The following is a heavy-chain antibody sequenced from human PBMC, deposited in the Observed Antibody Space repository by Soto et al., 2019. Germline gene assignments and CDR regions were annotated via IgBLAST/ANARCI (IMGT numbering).Heavy chain of an antibody. CDR1: GFTFSSYG. CDR3: AKVRYPWVESAEDVLLWFGELDLDY. D-gene: IGHD3-10*01. Sequence: GGSLRLSCAASGFTFSSYGMHWVRQAPGKGLEWVAVISYDGSNKYYADSVKGRFTISRDNSKNTLYLQMNSLRAEDTAVYYCAKVRYPWVESAEDVLLWFGELDLDYWGQGTLVTVSS. V-gene: IGHV3-30*18. J-gene: IGHJ4*02. CDR2: ISYDGSNK.